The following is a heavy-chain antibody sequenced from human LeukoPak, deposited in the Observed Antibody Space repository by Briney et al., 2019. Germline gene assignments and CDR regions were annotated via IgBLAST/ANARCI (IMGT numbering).Heavy chain of an antibody. V-gene: IGHV4-59*08. J-gene: IGHJ4*02. CDR3: ARHYYDSSGYFYQDY. Sequence: TSETLSLTCTVSCGSLSSYYGSWIRQPPGKGLEWVGYIYYSGSTNYNPSLKSRVTISVDTSKSQFSLKLSSVTAADTAVYYCARHYYDSSGYFYQDYWGQGTLVTVSS. CDR1: CGSLSSYY. D-gene: IGHD3-22*01. CDR2: IYYSGST.